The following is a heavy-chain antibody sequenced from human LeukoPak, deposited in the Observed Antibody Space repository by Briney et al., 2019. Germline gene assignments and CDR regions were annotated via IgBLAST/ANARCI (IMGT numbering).Heavy chain of an antibody. V-gene: IGHV3-21*01. CDR1: GFTFSSYN. D-gene: IGHD3-22*01. CDR2: ISSSSSYI. CDR3: ARDPGNYDSSGYYSY. J-gene: IGHJ4*02. Sequence: GGSLRLSCAASGFTFSSYNMNWVRQAPGKGLEWVSSISSSSSYIYYADSVKGRFTISRDNAKNSLYLQMNSLRAEDTAVYYCARDPGNYDSSGYYSYWGQGTLVTVSS.